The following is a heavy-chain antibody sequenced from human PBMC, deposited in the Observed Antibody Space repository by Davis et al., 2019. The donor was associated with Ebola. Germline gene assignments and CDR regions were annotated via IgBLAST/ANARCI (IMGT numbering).Heavy chain of an antibody. D-gene: IGHD3-3*01. CDR3: ARIAVGYDFWSGYLSDYYYYMDV. CDR2: IFSNDEK. CDR1: GFSLSNARMG. V-gene: IGHV2-26*01. Sequence: SGPTLVKPTETLTLTCTVSGFSLSNARMGVSWIRQPPGKALEWLAHIFSNDEKSYSTSLKSRLTISKDTSKSQVVLTMTNMDPVDTATYYCARIAVGYDFWSGYLSDYYYYMDVWGKGTTVTVSS. J-gene: IGHJ6*03.